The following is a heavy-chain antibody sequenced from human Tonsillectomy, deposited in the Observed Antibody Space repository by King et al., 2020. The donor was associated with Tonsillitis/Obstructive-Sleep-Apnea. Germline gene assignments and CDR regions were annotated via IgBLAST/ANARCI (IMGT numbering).Heavy chain of an antibody. Sequence: LTLKESGPVLVKPPETLTLTCTVSGFSLSNARMGVSWIRQPPGKALEWLAHIFSNDEKSYSTSLKSRLTISKDTSKSQVVLTMTNMDPVDTATYYCARIRGDLDFTGYMDVWGKGTTVTVSS. V-gene: IGHV2-26*01. J-gene: IGHJ6*03. CDR3: ARIRGDLDFTGYMDV. D-gene: IGHD2-21*02. CDR1: GFSLSNARMG. CDR2: IFSNDEK.